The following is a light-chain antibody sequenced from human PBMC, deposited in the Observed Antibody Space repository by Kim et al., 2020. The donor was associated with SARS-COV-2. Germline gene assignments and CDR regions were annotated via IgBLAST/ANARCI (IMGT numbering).Light chain of an antibody. J-gene: IGKJ1*01. Sequence: ASVGDRVTITCRASQSISSWLAWYQQKPGKAPRLLIYDASSLESGVPSRFSGSESGTEFTLTISSLQPDDFATYYCQQYINNFPTFGQGTKVEIK. CDR1: QSISSW. CDR2: DAS. V-gene: IGKV1-5*01. CDR3: QQYINNFPT.